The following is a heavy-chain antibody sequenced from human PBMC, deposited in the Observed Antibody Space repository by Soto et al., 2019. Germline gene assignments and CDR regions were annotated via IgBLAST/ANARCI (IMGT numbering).Heavy chain of an antibody. CDR3: ASSVVRGVTKTYYYYYGMDV. Sequence: ASVKVSCKASGYTFTGYYMHWVRQAPGQGLEWMGWINPNSGGTNYAQKFQGRVTMTRDTSISTAYMELSRLRSDDTAVYYCASSVVRGVTKTYYYYYGMDVWGQGTTVTVSS. J-gene: IGHJ6*02. CDR1: GYTFTGYY. D-gene: IGHD3-10*01. V-gene: IGHV1-2*02. CDR2: INPNSGGT.